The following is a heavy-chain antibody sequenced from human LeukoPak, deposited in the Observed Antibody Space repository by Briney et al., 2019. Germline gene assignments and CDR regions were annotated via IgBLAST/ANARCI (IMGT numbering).Heavy chain of an antibody. CDR1: GGSFSGYY. CDR2: INHSGST. Sequence: SETLFLTCAVYGGSFSGYYWSWIRQPPGKGLEWIGEINHSGSTNYNPSLKSRVTISVDTSKNQFSPKLSSVTAADTAVYYCARKRYYDFWSGHLSYYMDVWGKGTTVTVSS. V-gene: IGHV4-34*01. J-gene: IGHJ6*03. D-gene: IGHD3-3*01. CDR3: ARKRYYDFWSGHLSYYMDV.